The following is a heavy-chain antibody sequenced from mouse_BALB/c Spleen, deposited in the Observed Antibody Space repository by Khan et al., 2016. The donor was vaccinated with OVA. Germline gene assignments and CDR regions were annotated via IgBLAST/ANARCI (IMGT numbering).Heavy chain of an antibody. J-gene: IGHJ3*01. CDR3: ERRVLYGIFTY. Sequence: QVQLQQSGAELAKPGASVKMSCMASGYTFTTYWMHWIKQRPGQGLEWIGYINPSTGYTEYNKNFTDKATLTADESSSTAYMQLNSPTSETSAVFYCERRVLYGIFTYWGQGTLVTVSA. D-gene: IGHD2-10*02. CDR1: GYTFTTYW. V-gene: IGHV1-7*01. CDR2: INPSTGYT.